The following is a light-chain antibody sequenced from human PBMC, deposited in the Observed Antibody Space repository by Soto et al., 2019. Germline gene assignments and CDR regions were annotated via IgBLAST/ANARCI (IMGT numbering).Light chain of an antibody. J-gene: IGLJ1*01. V-gene: IGLV2-14*01. CDR2: EVS. CDR1: SSDVGGYNY. Sequence: QSALTQPASVSGSPGQSITISCTGTSSDVGGYNYVSWYQQHPGKAPKLMIYEVSNRPSGVSNRFSGSKSGNTASLTISGLQAEDEADYDCSSRRAFGTGTKLTVL. CDR3: SSRRA.